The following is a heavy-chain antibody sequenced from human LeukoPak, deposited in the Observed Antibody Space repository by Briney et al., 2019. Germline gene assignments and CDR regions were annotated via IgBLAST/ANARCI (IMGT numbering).Heavy chain of an antibody. CDR2: ISGSSGYI. V-gene: IGHV3-21*06. CDR1: GFTFSSYG. Sequence: GGSLRLSCAASGFTFSSYGMSWVRQAPGKGLEWVSSISGSSGYIFYADSVKGRFTISRDNAKNSLYLQMNSLRAEDTAVYYCGRDLPTVTSIDYWGQGTLVTVSS. D-gene: IGHD4-17*01. CDR3: GRDLPTVTSIDY. J-gene: IGHJ4*02.